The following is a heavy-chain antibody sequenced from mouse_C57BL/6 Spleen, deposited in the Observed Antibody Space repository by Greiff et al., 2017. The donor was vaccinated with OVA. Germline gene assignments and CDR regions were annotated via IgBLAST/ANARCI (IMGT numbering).Heavy chain of an antibody. CDR3: ARRGYDYDWYFDV. D-gene: IGHD2-4*01. V-gene: IGHV1-80*01. Sequence: QVQLQQSGAELVQPGASVKISCKASGYAFSSYWMHWVKQRPGKGLEWIGQIYPGDGDTNYNGKFKGKATLTADKSSSTAYMQLSSLTSDDSAVYFCARRGYDYDWYFDVWGTGTTVTVAS. J-gene: IGHJ1*03. CDR1: GYAFSSYW. CDR2: IYPGDGDT.